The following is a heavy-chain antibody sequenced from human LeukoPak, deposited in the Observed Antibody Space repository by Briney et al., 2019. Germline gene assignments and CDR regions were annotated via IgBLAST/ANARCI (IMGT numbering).Heavy chain of an antibody. Sequence: GGSLRLSCVVSGFTFTSSWMSWVRQAPGKGLEWVANMKQDGSEKYYVDSVKGRFTISRDNAKNSLYLQMNSLRAEDTAIYYCAREKWSRYYYGMDVWGQGATVTVSS. V-gene: IGHV3-7*04. CDR2: MKQDGSEK. CDR1: GFTFTSSW. CDR3: AREKWSRYYYGMDV. J-gene: IGHJ6*02. D-gene: IGHD2-15*01.